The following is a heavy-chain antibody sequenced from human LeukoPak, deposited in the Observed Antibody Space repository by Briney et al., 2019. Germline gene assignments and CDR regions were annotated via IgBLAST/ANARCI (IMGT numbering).Heavy chain of an antibody. Sequence: GGSLRLSCSVSGFTFSTYVMHWVRQAPGKGLEYVSAISSNGVNTYYADSVKGRFTISRDNSKNTLYLQMSSLRPDDTAVYFCVRGTGYWGQGTLVTVSS. J-gene: IGHJ4*02. V-gene: IGHV3-64D*06. CDR3: VRGTGY. CDR2: ISSNGVNT. CDR1: GFTFSTYV.